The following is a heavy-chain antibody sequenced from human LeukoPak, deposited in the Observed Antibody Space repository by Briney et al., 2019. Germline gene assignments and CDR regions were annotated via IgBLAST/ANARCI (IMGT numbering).Heavy chain of an antibody. CDR1: GFTFSTYG. Sequence: GGSLRLSYAASGFTFSTYGMHRVRQAPGKGLEWVAVISYDGSNKYYADSVKGRFTISRDNSKNTLYLQMNSLRAEDTAVYYCANRTYHLPALYWGQGTLVTVSS. J-gene: IGHJ4*02. V-gene: IGHV3-30*18. D-gene: IGHD2-2*01. CDR3: ANRTYHLPALY. CDR2: ISYDGSNK.